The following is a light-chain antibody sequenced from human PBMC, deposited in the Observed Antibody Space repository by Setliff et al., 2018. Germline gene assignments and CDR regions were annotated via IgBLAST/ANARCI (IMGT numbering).Light chain of an antibody. Sequence: QSALTQPPSASGSPGQSVTISCTGTSSDVGGYNYVSWYQQHPGKAPTLMIYEVSKRPSGVPDRFSGSTSGNTASLTVSGLQAEDESDYYCSSYAGSNNYVFGTGTKVTVL. J-gene: IGLJ1*01. CDR2: EVS. CDR1: SSDVGGYNY. V-gene: IGLV2-8*01. CDR3: SSYAGSNNYV.